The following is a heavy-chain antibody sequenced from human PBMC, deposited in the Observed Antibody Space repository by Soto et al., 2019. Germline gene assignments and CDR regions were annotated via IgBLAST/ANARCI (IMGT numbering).Heavy chain of an antibody. D-gene: IGHD6-13*01. CDR3: ARDQGIAAAGKPDYYYYYGMDV. CDR2: IYYRGNA. Sequence: PSETLSLTCSVSGDSINSDKYYWGWIRQPPGKGLEWIGYIYYRGNANYNPSLQSRVTISVDKSKSQFTLKLNSVTAADTAVYYCARDQGIAAAGKPDYYYYYGMDVWGQGTTVTVSS. J-gene: IGHJ6*02. V-gene: IGHV4-39*06. CDR1: GDSINSDKYY.